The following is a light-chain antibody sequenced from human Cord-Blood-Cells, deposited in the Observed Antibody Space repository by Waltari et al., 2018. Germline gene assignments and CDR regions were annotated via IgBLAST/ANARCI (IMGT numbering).Light chain of an antibody. V-gene: IGKV1-NL1*01. CDR2: AAS. J-gene: IGKJ1*01. Sequence: DIQMTQSPYSLSASVGASVTITCRASQGISNSLAWSQQKPGKAPKLLLYAASRLESGVPSRFSGSGSGTDYTLTISSLQPEDFATYYCQQYYSTPPWTFGQGTKVEIK. CDR3: QQYYSTPPWT. CDR1: QGISNS.